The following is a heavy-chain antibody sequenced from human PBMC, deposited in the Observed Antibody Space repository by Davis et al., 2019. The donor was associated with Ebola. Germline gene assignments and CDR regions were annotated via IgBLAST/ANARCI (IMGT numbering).Heavy chain of an antibody. Sequence: SETLSLTCTVSGGSISSYYWSWIRQPPGKGLEWIGYIYYSGSTNYNPSLKSRFTISVDTSKNQFSLKLSSVTAADTAVYYCARGYGDYQVDAFDIWGQGTMVTVSS. CDR2: IYYSGST. D-gene: IGHD4-17*01. J-gene: IGHJ3*02. CDR1: GGSISSYY. CDR3: ARGYGDYQVDAFDI. V-gene: IGHV4-59*01.